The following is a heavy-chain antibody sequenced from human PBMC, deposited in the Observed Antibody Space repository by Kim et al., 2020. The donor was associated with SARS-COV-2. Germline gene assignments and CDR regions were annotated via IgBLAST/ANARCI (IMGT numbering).Heavy chain of an antibody. D-gene: IGHD3-22*01. V-gene: IGHV1-3*01. J-gene: IGHJ4*02. CDR2: INAGNGST. Sequence: ASVKVSCKASGYTFTSYALHWVRQAPGQRLEWMGWINAGNGSTQYSQKFQGRVTITRDTYASTASMELSSLRSYDTAVYYCARYAYYYDSSGYYYGPPFDYWGQGTLVTVSS. CDR1: GYTFTSYA. CDR3: ARYAYYYDSSGYYYGPPFDY.